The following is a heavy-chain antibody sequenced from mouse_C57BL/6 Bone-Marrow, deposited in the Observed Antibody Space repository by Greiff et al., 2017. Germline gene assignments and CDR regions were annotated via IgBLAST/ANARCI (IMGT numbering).Heavy chain of an antibody. V-gene: IGHV5-6*01. CDR3: ARWVWLLPWYFDV. CDR2: ISSGGSYT. D-gene: IGHD2-2*01. Sequence: EVQLVESGGDLVKPGGSLKLSCAASGFTFSSYGMSWVRQTPDKRLEWVATISSGGSYTYYTDSVKGRFTISRENAKNTLYLQMSSLKSEDTAMYYCARWVWLLPWYFDVWGTGTTVTVAS. J-gene: IGHJ1*03. CDR1: GFTFSSYG.